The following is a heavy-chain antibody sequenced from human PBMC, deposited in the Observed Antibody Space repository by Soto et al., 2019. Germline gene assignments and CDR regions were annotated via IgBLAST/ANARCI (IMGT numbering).Heavy chain of an antibody. CDR2: ISAKNGNT. Sequence: ASVKVSCKASGYNFTSCGISWVRQAPGQGLEWMGWISAKNGNTNYAQKFQGRVTMTTDTSTSTAYMELRSLRSDDTAVYYCARVGAEVTRLADYWGQGTLVTVSS. V-gene: IGHV1-18*01. CDR3: ARVGAEVTRLADY. D-gene: IGHD3-9*01. CDR1: GYNFTSCG. J-gene: IGHJ4*02.